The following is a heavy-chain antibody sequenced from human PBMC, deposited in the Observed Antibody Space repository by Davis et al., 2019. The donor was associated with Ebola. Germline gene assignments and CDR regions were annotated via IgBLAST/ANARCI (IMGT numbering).Heavy chain of an antibody. CDR2: IYHSGTT. J-gene: IGHJ3*02. CDR1: GGSISSNNW. D-gene: IGHD3-10*01. Sequence: SETLSLTCGLSGGSISSNNWWSWVRQPPGKGLEWIGAIYHSGTTNYNPSLKSRVTISVDKSKNQFSLKLSSVTAADTAVYYCARAMVTMVSFAFDIWGQGTVVTVSS. CDR3: ARAMVTMVSFAFDI. V-gene: IGHV4-4*02.